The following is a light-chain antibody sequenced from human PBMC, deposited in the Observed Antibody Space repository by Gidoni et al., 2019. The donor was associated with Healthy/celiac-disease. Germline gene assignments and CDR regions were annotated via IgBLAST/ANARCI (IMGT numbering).Light chain of an antibody. J-gene: IGKJ1*01. CDR3: MQALQTPRT. V-gene: IGKV2-28*01. Sequence: IVMPQSPLSLPVTPGAPASISCRSSQSLLHSNGYNYLDWYLQKPGQSPQLLIDLGSNRASGVPDRFSGSGSGTDFTLKISRVEAEDVGVYYCMQALQTPRTFGQGTKVEIK. CDR1: QSLLHSNGYNY. CDR2: LGS.